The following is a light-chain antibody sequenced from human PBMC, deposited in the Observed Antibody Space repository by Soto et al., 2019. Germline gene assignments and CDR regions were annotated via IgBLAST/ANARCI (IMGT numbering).Light chain of an antibody. J-gene: IGKJ1*01. V-gene: IGKV1-5*03. CDR3: QQCNFYWT. CDR1: QTIGNW. Sequence: DIQMTQSPSTLPASVGDRVTITCRSSQTIGNWLAWYQQKPGKVPKLLMYNVYSLESGVASRFSGSGSGTEFTLTLSSLQADDFETYYCQQCNFYWTFGQGNKVEIK. CDR2: NVY.